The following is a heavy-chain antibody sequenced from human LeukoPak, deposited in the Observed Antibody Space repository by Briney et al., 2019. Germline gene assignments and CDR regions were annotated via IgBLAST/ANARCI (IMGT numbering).Heavy chain of an antibody. Sequence: PGGSLRLSCAASGFTFSSYSMNWVRQAPGKGLEWVSSISSSSSYIYYADSVKGRFTISRDNAKNSLYLQMNSLRAEDTAVYYCARDRILSGETEYFQHWGQGTLVTVSS. CDR2: ISSSSSYI. CDR1: GFTFSSYS. J-gene: IGHJ1*01. D-gene: IGHD2-15*01. CDR3: ARDRILSGETEYFQH. V-gene: IGHV3-21*01.